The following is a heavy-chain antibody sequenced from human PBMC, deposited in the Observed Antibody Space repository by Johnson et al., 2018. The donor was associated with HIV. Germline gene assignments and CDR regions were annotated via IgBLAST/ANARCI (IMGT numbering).Heavy chain of an antibody. CDR3: ARAVYSSAWAPGGAFES. V-gene: IGHV3-74*02. J-gene: IGHJ3*02. CDR2: INSDGRST. D-gene: IGHD6-19*01. CDR1: GFIFSSYW. Sequence: VQLVESGGGLVQPGGYLRLSCAASGFIFSSYWMHWVRQAPGKGLVWVSRINSDGRSTSYADSVKGRFIISRDNAKNTVYLQMNSLRVEDTAVYYCARAVYSSAWAPGGAFESWGQGTMVTVSS.